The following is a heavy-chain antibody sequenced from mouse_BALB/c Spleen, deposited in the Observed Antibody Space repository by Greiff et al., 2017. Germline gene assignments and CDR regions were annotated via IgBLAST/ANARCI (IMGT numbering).Heavy chain of an antibody. CDR1: GFSLTSYG. D-gene: IGHD3-3*01. CDR3: ARERGRDYAMDY. J-gene: IGHJ4*01. V-gene: IGHV2-9*02. CDR2: IWAGGST. Sequence: VKLVESGPGLVAPSQSLSITCTVSGFSLTSYGVHWVRQPPGKGLEWLGVIWAGGSTNYNSALMSRLSISKDNSKSQVFLKMNSLQTDDTAMYYCARERGRDYAMDYWGQGTSVTVSS.